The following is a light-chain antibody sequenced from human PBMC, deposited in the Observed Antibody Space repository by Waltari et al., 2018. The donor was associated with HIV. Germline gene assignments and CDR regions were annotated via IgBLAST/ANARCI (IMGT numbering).Light chain of an antibody. CDR2: GVR. J-gene: IGLJ2*01. CDR1: NADVGFYNL. CDR3: SSYRDSNTVV. Sequence: QSVLTQPASVSGSPGQSVTIFCTGTNADVGFYNLVPWYPQFPDQAPQLILFGVRSRPSGVSSRFSGSKSGNTASLTISGLQAEDEAEYFCSSYRDSNTVVFGGGTKLTVL. V-gene: IGLV2-14*01.